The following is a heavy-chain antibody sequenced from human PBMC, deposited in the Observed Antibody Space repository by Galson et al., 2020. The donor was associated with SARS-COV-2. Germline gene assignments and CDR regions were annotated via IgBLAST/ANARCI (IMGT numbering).Heavy chain of an antibody. V-gene: IGHV4-59*01. J-gene: IGHJ4*02. CDR3: ARDDAGEFDY. D-gene: IGHD7-27*01. CDR2: IYYSGST. Sequence: ETSETLSLTCTVPGGSISSYYWSWIRQPPGKGLEWIGYIYYSGSTNYNPSLKSRVTISVDTSKNQFSLKLSSVTAADTAVYYCARDDAGEFDYWGQGTLVTVSS. CDR1: GGSISSYY.